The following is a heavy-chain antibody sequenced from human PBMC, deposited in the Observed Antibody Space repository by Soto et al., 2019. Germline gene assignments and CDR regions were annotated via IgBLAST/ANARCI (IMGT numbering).Heavy chain of an antibody. V-gene: IGHV3-23*01. Sequence: PGGSLRLPCAASGFTFSSYAMSWVRQAPGKGLEWVSAISGSGGSTYYADSVKGRFTISRDNSKNTLYLQMNSLRAEDTAVYYCAKDHYREWLVRGDWFDPWGQGTLLTVSS. CDR3: AKDHYREWLVRGDWFDP. CDR2: ISGSGGST. J-gene: IGHJ5*02. D-gene: IGHD6-19*01. CDR1: GFTFSSYA.